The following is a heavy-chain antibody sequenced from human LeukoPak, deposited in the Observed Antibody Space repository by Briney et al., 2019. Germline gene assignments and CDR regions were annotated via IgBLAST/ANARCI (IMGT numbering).Heavy chain of an antibody. Sequence: SETLSLTCTVSGGSISSSDYYWGWIRQPPGKGLEWIGTIYYNGATRYDPSLQSRVTMSVDTSSNQFSLELKSVTAADTAVYYCARESAGTMVRGVINYWGQGTLVTVSS. J-gene: IGHJ4*02. D-gene: IGHD3-10*01. V-gene: IGHV4-39*07. CDR2: IYYNGAT. CDR1: GGSISSSDYY. CDR3: ARESAGTMVRGVINY.